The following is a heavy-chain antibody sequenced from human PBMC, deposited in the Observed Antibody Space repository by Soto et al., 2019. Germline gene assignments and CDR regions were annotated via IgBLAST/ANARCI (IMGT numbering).Heavy chain of an antibody. CDR1: GFTFSTYG. D-gene: IGHD6-19*01. CDR2: ISWNSGSI. V-gene: IGHV3-48*04. CDR3: ARDIFEQWLFYGMDV. Sequence: GGSLRLSCAASGFTFSTYGMHWVRQAPGKGLEWVSGISWNSGSIGYADSVKGRFTISRDNAKNSLYLQMNSLRAEDTAVYYCARDIFEQWLFYGMDVWGQGTTVTVSS. J-gene: IGHJ6*02.